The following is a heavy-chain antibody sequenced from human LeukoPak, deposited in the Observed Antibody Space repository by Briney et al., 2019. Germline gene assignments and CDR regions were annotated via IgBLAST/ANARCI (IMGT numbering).Heavy chain of an antibody. V-gene: IGHV4-4*07. CDR1: GGSISTYY. CDR3: ARDGGPGYSSSWFLYDAFDI. Sequence: SETLSLTCTVSGGSISTYYWSWIRQPAGKGLEWIGRMYISGSTNSNPSLKSRVTMSVDTSKNQFSLKLSSVTAADTAVYYCARDGGPGYSSSWFLYDAFDIWGQGTMVTVSS. J-gene: IGHJ3*02. D-gene: IGHD6-13*01. CDR2: MYISGST.